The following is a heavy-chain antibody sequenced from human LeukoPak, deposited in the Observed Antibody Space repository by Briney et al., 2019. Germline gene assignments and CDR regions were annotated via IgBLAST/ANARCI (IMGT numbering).Heavy chain of an antibody. CDR2: IYPGDSDT. CDR1: GSRFTSYW. D-gene: IGHD4-17*01. J-gene: IGHJ3*02. V-gene: IGHV5-51*01. CDR3: ARGADYGDYGDAFDI. Sequence: GESLKISCKSPGSRFTSYWIGWGRQRPRKGLERRGIIYPGDSDTRYSPSFQGQVTISADKSISTAYLQWSSLKASDTAMYYCARGADYGDYGDAFDIWGQGTMVTVSS.